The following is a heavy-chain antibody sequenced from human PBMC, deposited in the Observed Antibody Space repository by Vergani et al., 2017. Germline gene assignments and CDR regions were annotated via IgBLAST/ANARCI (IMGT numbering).Heavy chain of an antibody. Sequence: EVQLLESGGDLVQPGGSLRLSCAASGFTFNHCAMNWVRQAPGKGREWVSGISGSGGSTYYAGSVKGRFTISRDSSKNTLYLQMNSLSAGDTAVYYCAKANPRNSGYDYLYYYHAMDVWGQGTTVTVSS. V-gene: IGHV3-23*01. CDR3: AKANPRNSGYDYLYYYHAMDV. D-gene: IGHD5-12*01. J-gene: IGHJ6*02. CDR1: GFTFNHCA. CDR2: ISGSGGST.